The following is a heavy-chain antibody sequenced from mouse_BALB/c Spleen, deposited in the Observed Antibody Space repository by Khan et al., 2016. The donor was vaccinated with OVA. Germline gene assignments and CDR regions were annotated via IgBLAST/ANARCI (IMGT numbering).Heavy chain of an antibody. CDR1: GYSITSGYY. CDR2: KVYDGTN. CDR3: AWGGRWFTD. J-gene: IGHJ3*01. V-gene: IGHV3-6*01. Sequence: VQLKESGPGLVKPSQSLSLTCSVTGYSITSGYYWNWIRQFPGNKLEWMGYKVYDGTNNYNPSLKNRISITRDTSKNQFFLQLNSVTTEDTATXYCAWGGRWFTDWGQGTMVTVSA.